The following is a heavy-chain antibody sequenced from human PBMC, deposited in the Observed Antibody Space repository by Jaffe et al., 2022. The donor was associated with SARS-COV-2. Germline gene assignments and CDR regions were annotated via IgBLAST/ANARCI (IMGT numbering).Heavy chain of an antibody. CDR3: AREWILEWLTETDGFDP. D-gene: IGHD3-3*01. CDR1: GFTFSSYW. V-gene: IGHV3-7*01. Sequence: EVQLVESGGGLVQPGGSLRLSCAASGFTFSSYWMSWVRQAPGKGLEWVANIKQDGSEKYYVDSVKGRFTISRDNAKNSLYLQMNSLRAEDTAVYYCAREWILEWLTETDGFDPWGQGTLVTVSS. CDR2: IKQDGSEK. J-gene: IGHJ5*02.